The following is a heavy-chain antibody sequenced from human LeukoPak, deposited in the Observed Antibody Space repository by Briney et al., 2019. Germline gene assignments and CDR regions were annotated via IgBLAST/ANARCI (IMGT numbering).Heavy chain of an antibody. D-gene: IGHD3-22*01. Sequence: GRSLRLSCAASGFTFSSYGMHWVRQAPGKGLEWVAVISYDGSNKYYADSVKGRFTISRDNSKNTLYLQMNSLRAEDTAVYYCANEYTPWDYCDSSHFDYWGQGTLVTVSS. CDR1: GFTFSSYG. CDR2: ISYDGSNK. V-gene: IGHV3-30*18. CDR3: ANEYTPWDYCDSSHFDY. J-gene: IGHJ4*02.